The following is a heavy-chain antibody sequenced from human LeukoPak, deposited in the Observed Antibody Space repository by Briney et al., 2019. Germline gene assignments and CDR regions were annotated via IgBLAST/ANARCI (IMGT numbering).Heavy chain of an antibody. CDR2: INSDGSST. Sequence: GGSLRLSCAASGFTFSSYWMHWVRQAPGKGLVWVSRINSDGSSTSYADSVKGRFTISRDNAKNTLYLQMNSLRAEDTVVYYCARAIAVAGRYYFDYWGQGTLVTVSS. CDR3: ARAIAVAGRYYFDY. CDR1: GFTFSSYW. D-gene: IGHD6-19*01. J-gene: IGHJ4*02. V-gene: IGHV3-74*01.